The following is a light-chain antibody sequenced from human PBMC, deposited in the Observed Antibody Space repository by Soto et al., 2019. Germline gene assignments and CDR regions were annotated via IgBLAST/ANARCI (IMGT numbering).Light chain of an antibody. V-gene: IGKV3-20*01. J-gene: IGKJ2*01. Sequence: EIVLTQSPGTLSLSPGDRATLSCRASQSVSSNFLAWYQQKPGQAPRLLIYGASSRATGILDRFSGSGSGTDFTLTISRLEPEDFAVYYCQQYGGSPRYTFGQGTKLEIK. CDR3: QQYGGSPRYT. CDR1: QSVSSNF. CDR2: GAS.